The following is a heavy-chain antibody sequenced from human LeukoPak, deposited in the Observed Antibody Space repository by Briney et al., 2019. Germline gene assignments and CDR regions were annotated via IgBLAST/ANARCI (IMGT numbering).Heavy chain of an antibody. V-gene: IGHV3-23*01. CDR3: ARVAARNFDY. CDR1: RFTFSTYG. D-gene: IGHD6-6*01. J-gene: IGHJ4*02. Sequence: GGSLRLSCAASRFTFSTYGMHWVRQAPGKGLEWVSAITGSGGSTYYADSVKGRFTISRDDSKNSLYLQMNSLRAEDTAVYYCARVAARNFDYWGQGTLVTVSS. CDR2: ITGSGGST.